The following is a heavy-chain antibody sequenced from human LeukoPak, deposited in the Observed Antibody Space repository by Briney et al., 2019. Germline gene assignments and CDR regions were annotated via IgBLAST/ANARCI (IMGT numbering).Heavy chain of an antibody. CDR1: GFTFSSYA. CDR2: ISGSGGST. Sequence: GGSLRLSCAASGFTFSSYAMSWVRQAPGKGLEWVSAISGSGGSTYYADSVKGRFTISRDNSKNTLYLQMNSLRAEDTAVYYWAKPEWIIVATIGGGDYWGQGTLATVSS. J-gene: IGHJ4*02. CDR3: AKPEWIIVATIGGGDY. V-gene: IGHV3-23*01. D-gene: IGHD5-12*01.